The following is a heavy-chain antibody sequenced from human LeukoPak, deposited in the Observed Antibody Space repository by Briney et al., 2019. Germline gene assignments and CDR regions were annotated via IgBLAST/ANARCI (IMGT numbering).Heavy chain of an antibody. Sequence: PSQTLSLTCTVSGGSISSSSYYWGWIRQPPGKGLEWIGSIYYSGTTYYNTSLGGRVTISVDTSKNQFSLKLSSVTAADTAVYYCARDPGAGLELLVWGQGTLVTVSS. V-gene: IGHV4-39*07. J-gene: IGHJ4*02. D-gene: IGHD1-7*01. CDR2: IYYSGTT. CDR3: ARDPGAGLELLV. CDR1: GGSISSSSYY.